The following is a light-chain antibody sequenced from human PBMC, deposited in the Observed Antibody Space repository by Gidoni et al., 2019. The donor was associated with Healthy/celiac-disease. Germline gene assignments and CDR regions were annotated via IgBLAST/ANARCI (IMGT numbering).Light chain of an antibody. V-gene: IGLV2-14*03. CDR3: SSYTSSSTRVV. J-gene: IGLJ2*01. Sequence: QSALTQPASVSGSPGQSITISCTGTSSDVGGYNYVSWYQQHPVKAPKLMIYDVSNRPSGVSNLFSGSKSGNTASLTISGLQAEDEADYYCSSYTSSSTRVVFGGGTKLTVL. CDR2: DVS. CDR1: SSDVGGYNY.